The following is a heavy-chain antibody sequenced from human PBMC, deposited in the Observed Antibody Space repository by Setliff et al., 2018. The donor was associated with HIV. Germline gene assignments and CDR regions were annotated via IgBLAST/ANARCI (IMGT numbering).Heavy chain of an antibody. D-gene: IGHD5-18*01. J-gene: IGHJ4*01. CDR3: AREGKTALVTKYFDY. Sequence: LSLTCTVSGGSISSADYYWSWIRQHPGKGLEWMGYISYSGSTYCNPSLRSRLTLSVDTSKNQFSLTLSSVTAADTAVYYCAREGKTALVTKYFDYWGHGKLVTV. CDR2: ISYSGST. CDR1: GGSISSADYY. V-gene: IGHV4-31*03.